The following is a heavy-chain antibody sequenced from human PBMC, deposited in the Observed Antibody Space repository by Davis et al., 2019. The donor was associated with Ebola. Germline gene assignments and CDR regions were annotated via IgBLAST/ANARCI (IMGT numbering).Heavy chain of an antibody. J-gene: IGHJ5*02. CDR3: AKDNEFGDYSYFRS. CDR1: GFTFDTCA. V-gene: IGHV3-23*01. Sequence: GESLKISCVASGFTFDTCAMSWVRQAPGKGLEWVSAMSASDDSKYYADSVKGRFTISRDNSKNTLYLQMTSLRAEDTATYYCAKDNEFGDYSYFRSWGQGTLVTVSS. CDR2: MSASDDSK. D-gene: IGHD3-10*01.